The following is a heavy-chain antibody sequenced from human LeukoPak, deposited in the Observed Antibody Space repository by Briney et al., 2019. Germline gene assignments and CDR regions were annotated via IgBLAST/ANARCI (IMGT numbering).Heavy chain of an antibody. J-gene: IGHJ3*01. CDR2: IYTSGST. D-gene: IGHD3-10*01. V-gene: IGHV4-4*07. CDR1: GGSISSYY. CDR3: VRGDLSCHGSGSYCAFDV. Sequence: SETLSLTCTVSGGSISSYYWSWIRQPAGKGLEWIGRIYTSGSTHYTPPLNSRVPISLYTSKSQFSLKLGSVTAADTAVYFCVRGDLSCHGSGSYCAFDVWGQGTMVTVSA.